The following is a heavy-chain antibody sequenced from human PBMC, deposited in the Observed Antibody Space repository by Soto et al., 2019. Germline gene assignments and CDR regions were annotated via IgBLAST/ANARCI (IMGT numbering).Heavy chain of an antibody. CDR2: IHPGGVNI. CDR3: ARDQSWHDLRWWLYP. J-gene: IGHJ5*02. Sequence: GASVKVSCKGIGYSFTSHYMHWVRQAPGQGLEWMGTIHPGGVNIAYAQKFQGRVTMTKDTSTSTVYMELTSLTSEDTAVYYCARDQSWHDLRWWLYPWG. D-gene: IGHD1-1*01. CDR1: GYSFTSHY. V-gene: IGHV1-46*01.